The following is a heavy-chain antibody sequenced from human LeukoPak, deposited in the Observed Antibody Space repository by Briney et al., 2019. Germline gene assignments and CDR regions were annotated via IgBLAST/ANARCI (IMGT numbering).Heavy chain of an antibody. Sequence: GGSLRLSCAASGFIFSDYYMSWIRQAPGKGLEWVSYISSSGSTIYYADSVKGRFTISRDNAKNTLYLQMNSLRAEDTAVYYCATSFGPVIAAAGTGADWGQGTLVTVSS. CDR3: ATSFGPVIAAAGTGAD. CDR2: ISSSGSTI. CDR1: GFIFSDYY. D-gene: IGHD6-13*01. V-gene: IGHV3-11*01. J-gene: IGHJ4*02.